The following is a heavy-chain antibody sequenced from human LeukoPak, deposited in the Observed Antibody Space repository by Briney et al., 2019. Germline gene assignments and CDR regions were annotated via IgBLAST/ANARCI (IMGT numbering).Heavy chain of an antibody. J-gene: IGHJ4*02. V-gene: IGHV3-48*01. CDR3: ARGLDFWSGSYDY. D-gene: IGHD3-3*01. CDR2: ISSTSNTI. CDR1: GFTFSTYS. Sequence: GSLRLSCAASGFTFSTYSLNWVRQAPGKGLEWVSYISSTSNTICYADSVKGRFTISRDNAKNSLYLQMNSLRAEDTAVYYCARGLDFWSGSYDYWGQGTLVTVSS.